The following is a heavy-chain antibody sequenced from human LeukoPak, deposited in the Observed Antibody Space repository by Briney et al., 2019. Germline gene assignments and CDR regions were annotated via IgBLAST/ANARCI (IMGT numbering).Heavy chain of an antibody. CDR2: INHSGST. CDR1: GGSFSGYY. D-gene: IGHD6-13*01. Sequence: PSETLPLTCAVYGGSFSGYYWSWIRQPPGKGLEWIGEINHSGSTNYNPSLKSRVTISVDTSKNQFSLKLSSVTAADTAVYYCAAIAAAGRPYYYYYYGMDVWGQGTTVTVSS. V-gene: IGHV4-34*01. CDR3: AAIAAAGRPYYYYYYGMDV. J-gene: IGHJ6*02.